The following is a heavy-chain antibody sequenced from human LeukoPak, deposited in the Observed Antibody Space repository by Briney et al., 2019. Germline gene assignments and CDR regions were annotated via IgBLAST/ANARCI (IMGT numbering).Heavy chain of an antibody. Sequence: PSETLSLTCTVSGGSISSGGYYWSWIRQHPGKGLEWIGYIYYSGSTYYNPSLKSRVTISVDTSKNRFSLKLSSVTAADTAVYYCARSASGTYYYYGMDVWGQGTTVTVSS. CDR3: ARSASGTYYYYGMDV. D-gene: IGHD1-7*01. J-gene: IGHJ6*02. CDR2: IYYSGST. CDR1: GGSISSGGYY. V-gene: IGHV4-31*03.